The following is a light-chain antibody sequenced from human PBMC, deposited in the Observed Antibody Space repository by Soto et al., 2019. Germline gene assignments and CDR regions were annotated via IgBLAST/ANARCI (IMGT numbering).Light chain of an antibody. V-gene: IGLV7-43*01. Sequence: QTVVTQEPSLTVSPGGTVTLTCASSTGAVTSGNYPSWFQQKPGQAPRTLIYTTNDKHSWTPARFSGSLLGDKAALTLSGVQAEDEAEYYCLLYYGSAQLVFGGGTKLTVL. CDR3: LLYYGSAQLV. J-gene: IGLJ3*02. CDR1: TGAVTSGNY. CDR2: TTN.